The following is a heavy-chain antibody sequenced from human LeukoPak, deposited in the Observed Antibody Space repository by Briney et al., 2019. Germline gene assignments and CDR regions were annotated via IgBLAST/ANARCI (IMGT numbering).Heavy chain of an antibody. D-gene: IGHD5-18*01. CDR1: GYTFTGYY. V-gene: IGHV1-2*02. J-gene: IGHJ3*02. Sequence: ASVKVSCKASGYTFTGYYMHWVRQAPGQGLEWMGWINLNSGGTNYAQKFQGRVTMTRDTSISTAYMELSRLRSDDTAVYYCANRGYSYDTDAFDIWGQGTMVTVSS. CDR3: ANRGYSYDTDAFDI. CDR2: INLNSGGT.